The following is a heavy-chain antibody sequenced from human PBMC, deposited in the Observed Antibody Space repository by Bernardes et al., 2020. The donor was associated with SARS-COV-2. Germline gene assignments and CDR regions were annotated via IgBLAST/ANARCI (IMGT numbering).Heavy chain of an antibody. CDR1: GYTLIALS. J-gene: IGHJ5*02. Sequence: ASVKVSCKVSGYTLIALSMHWVRQAPGKGLEWMGGFDPEDGETIYAQKFQGRVTMTEDTSTDTAYMELSSLRSEDTAVYYCATAPAMVRANWFDPWGQGTLVTVSS. D-gene: IGHD3-10*01. CDR3: ATAPAMVRANWFDP. V-gene: IGHV1-24*01. CDR2: FDPEDGET.